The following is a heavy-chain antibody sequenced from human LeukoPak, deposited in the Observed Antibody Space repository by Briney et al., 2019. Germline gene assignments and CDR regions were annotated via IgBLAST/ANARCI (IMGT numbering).Heavy chain of an antibody. J-gene: IGHJ3*02. CDR2: ISGSGGST. V-gene: IGHV3-23*01. D-gene: IGHD1-26*01. CDR1: GFTFSSYA. CDR3: AKDLVGATPEGAAFDI. Sequence: GGSLRLSCAASGFTFSSYAMSWVRQAPGKGLEWVSAISGSGGSTYYADSVKGRFTISRDNSKNTLYLQMNSLRVEDTAVYYCAKDLVGATPEGAAFDIWGQGTMVTVSS.